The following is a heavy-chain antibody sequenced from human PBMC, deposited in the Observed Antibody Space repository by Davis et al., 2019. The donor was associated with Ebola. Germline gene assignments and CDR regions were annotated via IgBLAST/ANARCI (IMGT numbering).Heavy chain of an antibody. J-gene: IGHJ6*02. CDR1: GFTFSSYS. V-gene: IGHV3-21*04. D-gene: IGHD2-15*01. CDR3: ARGGVGGYCSGSSCYVYYYYHGMDV. CDR2: ISSSSSYI. Sequence: GESLKISCAASGFTFSSYSMNWVRQAPGKGLEWVSSISSSSSYIYYADSVKGRFTISRDNAKNSLYLQMNSLRAEDTAVYYCARGGVGGYCSGSSCYVYYYYHGMDVWGQGTTVTVSS.